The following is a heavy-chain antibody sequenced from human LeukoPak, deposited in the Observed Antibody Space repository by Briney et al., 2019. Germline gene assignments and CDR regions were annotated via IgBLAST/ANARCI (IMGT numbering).Heavy chain of an antibody. CDR1: GGSLSGYY. CDR2: INHSGST. D-gene: IGHD3-22*01. J-gene: IGHJ4*02. V-gene: IGHV4-34*01. Sequence: SETLSLTCAVYGGSLSGYYWSWIRQPPGKGLEWIGEINHSGSTNYNPSLKSRVTISVDTSKNQFSLKLSSVTAADTAVYYCARHTHDGTAYWGQGTLVTVSS. CDR3: ARHTHDGTAY.